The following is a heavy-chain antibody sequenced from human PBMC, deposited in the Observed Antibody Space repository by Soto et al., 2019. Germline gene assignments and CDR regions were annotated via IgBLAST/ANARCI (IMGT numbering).Heavy chain of an antibody. J-gene: IGHJ4*02. D-gene: IGHD3-22*01. CDR1: GFTFSSYA. V-gene: IGHV3-23*01. CDR3: AKAHYYDSSGYYETDY. CDR2: ISGSGGST. Sequence: VGSLRLSCAASGFTFSSYAMMWLLHPPGKGLEWVSAISGSGGSTYYADSVKGRVTSSRDNSKNTLYMQMNSLRAEDTAVYYCAKAHYYDSSGYYETDYWRQGTLVTVSS.